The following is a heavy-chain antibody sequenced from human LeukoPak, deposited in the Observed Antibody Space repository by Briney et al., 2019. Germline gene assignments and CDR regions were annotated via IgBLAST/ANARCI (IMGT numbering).Heavy chain of an antibody. J-gene: IGHJ4*02. Sequence: SETLSLTCTVSSGSLVSYYWNWLRQPAGKGLEWIGHIYTSGSTNYSPSLKSRVTMSVDASKNQFSLKLNSVTAADTAFYYCAREHSGSSGKALDYWGQGTLVTVSS. V-gene: IGHV4-4*07. D-gene: IGHD6-6*01. CDR3: AREHSGSSGKALDY. CDR1: SGSLVSYY. CDR2: IYTSGST.